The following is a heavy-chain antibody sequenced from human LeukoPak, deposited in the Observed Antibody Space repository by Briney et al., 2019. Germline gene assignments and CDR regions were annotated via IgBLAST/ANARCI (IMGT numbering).Heavy chain of an antibody. CDR2: IYTSGST. D-gene: IGHD5-24*01. CDR3: ATGDGYNSFGY. CDR1: GGSFSSYY. J-gene: IGHJ4*02. Sequence: SETLSLTCTVSGGSFSSYYWSWIRQPAGKGLEWIGRIYTSGSTNYNSSLKSRVTMSVDTSKNQVSLKLCSVTAADTAVYYCATGDGYNSFGYWGQGTLVTVSS. V-gene: IGHV4-4*07.